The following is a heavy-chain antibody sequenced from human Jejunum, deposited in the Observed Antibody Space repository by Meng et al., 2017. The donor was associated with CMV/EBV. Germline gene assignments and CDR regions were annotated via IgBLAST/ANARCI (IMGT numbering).Heavy chain of an antibody. CDR2: IYSGGKT. Sequence: SEFNGSNNYMTWVRQAPGKGLEWVSIIYSGGKTSYEDSVKGRFTISRDNSKNKVSLQMNSLRPEDTAVYYCARATTGYYYYGLNVWGQGTTVTVSS. CDR1: EFNGSNNY. D-gene: IGHD4-11*01. V-gene: IGHV3-66*02. CDR3: ARATTGYYYYGLNV. J-gene: IGHJ6*02.